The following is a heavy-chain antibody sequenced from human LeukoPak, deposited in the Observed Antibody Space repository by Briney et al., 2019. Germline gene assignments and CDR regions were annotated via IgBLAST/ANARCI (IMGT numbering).Heavy chain of an antibody. V-gene: IGHV3-11*01. D-gene: IGHD3-9*01. CDR1: GFTFSDYY. Sequence: GGSLRLSCAASGFTFSDYYMSWIRQAPGKGLEWVSYISSSGTTTNYADSVKGRFTISRDNSRNTLYLQMNRLRAEDTAVYFCAKEKYHDFLTGFHNWGQGSLVTVSS. CDR2: ISSSGTTT. CDR3: AKEKYHDFLTGFHN. J-gene: IGHJ4*02.